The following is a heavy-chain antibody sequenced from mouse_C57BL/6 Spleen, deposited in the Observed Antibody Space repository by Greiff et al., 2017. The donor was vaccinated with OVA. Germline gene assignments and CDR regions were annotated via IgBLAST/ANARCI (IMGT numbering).Heavy chain of an antibody. D-gene: IGHD1-1*01. J-gene: IGHJ3*01. V-gene: IGHV1-61*01. CDR2: IYPSDSET. CDR1: GYTFTSYW. CDR3: ERDGSSYSAY. Sequence: QVQLQQPGAELVRPGSSVKLSCKASGYTFTSYWMDWVKQRPGQGLEWIGNIYPSDSETHYNQKFKDKATLTVDKSSSTAYMQLSSLTSEDSAVYYCERDGSSYSAYWGQGTLVTVSA.